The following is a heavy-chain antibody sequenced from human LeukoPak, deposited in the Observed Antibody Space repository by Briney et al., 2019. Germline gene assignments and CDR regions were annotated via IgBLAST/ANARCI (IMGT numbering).Heavy chain of an antibody. CDR3: AISIASRPNLYFFEY. Sequence: GASVKVSCKASGYTFTNDGVSWVRQAPGQGLEWMGWISVYNGNTKYAQKLQGRVTMTTETSTNTAYMDLRSLTPDDTAVYYCAISIASRPNLYFFEYWGQGTLVTVSS. CDR1: GYTFTNDG. D-gene: IGHD6-6*01. V-gene: IGHV1-18*01. J-gene: IGHJ4*02. CDR2: ISVYNGNT.